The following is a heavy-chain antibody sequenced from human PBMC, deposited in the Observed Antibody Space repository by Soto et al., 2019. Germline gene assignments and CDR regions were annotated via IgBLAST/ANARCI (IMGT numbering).Heavy chain of an antibody. V-gene: IGHV1-69*01. D-gene: IGHD4-17*01. CDR3: ARGIDYGDYYYGMDV. CDR1: GGTFSSYA. CDR2: IIPIFGTA. J-gene: IGHJ6*02. Sequence: QVQLVQSGAEVKKPGSSVKVSCKASGGTFSSYAISWVRQAPGQGLEWMGGIIPIFGTANYAQKFQGRVTINADESKSTAYMGLGSLRSEDTAVYYCARGIDYGDYYYGMDVWGQGTTVTVSS.